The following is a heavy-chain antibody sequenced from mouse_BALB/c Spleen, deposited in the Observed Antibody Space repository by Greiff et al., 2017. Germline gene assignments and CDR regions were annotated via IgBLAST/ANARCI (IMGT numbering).Heavy chain of an antibody. CDR3: ARQGTGSWFAY. J-gene: IGHJ3*01. Sequence: VKLMESGAELARPGASVKLSCKASGYTFTDYYINWVKQRTGQGLEWIGEIYPGSGNTYYNEKFKGKATLTADKSSSTAYMQLSSLTSEDSAVYFCARQGTGSWFAYWGQGTLVTVSA. CDR2: IYPGSGNT. V-gene: IGHV1-77*01. CDR1: GYTFTDYY. D-gene: IGHD3-3*01.